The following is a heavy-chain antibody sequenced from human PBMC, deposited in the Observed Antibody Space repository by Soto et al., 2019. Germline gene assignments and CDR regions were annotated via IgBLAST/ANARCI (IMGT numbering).Heavy chain of an antibody. CDR2: IYYSGST. CDR3: TRIDFWSGYHFDY. J-gene: IGHJ4*02. V-gene: IGHV4-39*01. D-gene: IGHD3-3*01. Sequence: PSETLSLTCTVSGGSISSGGYYWSWIRQHPGKGLEWIGSIYYSGSTYYNPSLKSRVTISVDTSKNQFSLKLSSVTAADTAVYYCTRIDFWSGYHFDYWGQGTLVTVSS. CDR1: GGSISSGGYY.